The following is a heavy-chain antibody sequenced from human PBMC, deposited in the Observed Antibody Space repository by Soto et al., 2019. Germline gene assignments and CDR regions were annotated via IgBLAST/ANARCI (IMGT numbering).Heavy chain of an antibody. D-gene: IGHD2-21*02. Sequence: SGPTLVNPAQTLTLTCSVSGFSLITSGVGVGWIREPPGKSLEWVALIYWDDDKRYSPSLKSRLTMTKDTSKNQVVLTMTNMDPVDTATYYCAHSPHIVVVTAMAPFDYWGQGTLVTVSS. CDR1: GFSLITSGVG. V-gene: IGHV2-5*02. CDR3: AHSPHIVVVTAMAPFDY. CDR2: IYWDDDK. J-gene: IGHJ4*02.